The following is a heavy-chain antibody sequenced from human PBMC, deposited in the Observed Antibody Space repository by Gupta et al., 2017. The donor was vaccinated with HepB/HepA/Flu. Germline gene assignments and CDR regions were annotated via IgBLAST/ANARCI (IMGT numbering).Heavy chain of an antibody. CDR2: TYERSKRYS. CDR3: AKGGSSASPGLDY. Sequence: QVQLQQSGPGLVKPSQTLSLTCAISGDSVSRNSAAWNWIRQSPSRGLEWLGRTYERSKRYSDYAVSVKSRINNDPDTSKNQFSLQLNSVTPEDTAVYYWAKGGSSASPGLDYWGQGTLVTGSS. CDR1: GDSVSRNSAA. D-gene: IGHD6-19*01. V-gene: IGHV6-1*01. J-gene: IGHJ4*02.